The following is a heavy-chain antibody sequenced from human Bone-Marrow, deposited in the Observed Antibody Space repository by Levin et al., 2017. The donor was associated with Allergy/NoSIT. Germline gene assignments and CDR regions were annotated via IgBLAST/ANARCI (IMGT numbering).Heavy chain of an antibody. CDR1: GFTFDDYA. V-gene: IGHV3-9*01. D-gene: IGHD2-15*01. J-gene: IGHJ6*02. CDR2: ISWNSGSI. Sequence: SLKISCAASGFTFDDYAMHWVRQAPGKGLEWVSGISWNSGSIGYADSVKGRFTISRDNAKNSLYLQMNSLRAEDTALYYCATLLAPYCSGGSCYSAKGYYYGMDGWGQGTTVTVSS. CDR3: ATLLAPYCSGGSCYSAKGYYYGMDG.